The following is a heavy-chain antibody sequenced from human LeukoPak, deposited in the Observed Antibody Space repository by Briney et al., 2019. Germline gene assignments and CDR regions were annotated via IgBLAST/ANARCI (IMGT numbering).Heavy chain of an antibody. D-gene: IGHD1-1*01. V-gene: IGHV3-23*01. CDR1: GFTFSKYA. J-gene: IGHJ2*01. Sequence: GGSLTLSCAASGFTFSKYAMSWVRQVPEKGLEWVSGISGSGGSTYYADSVKGRFTISRDNSKNTLHLQMNSLRAEDTALYYCAEWNSVYWYFDLWGRGTLVTVSS. CDR3: AEWNSVYWYFDL. CDR2: ISGSGGST.